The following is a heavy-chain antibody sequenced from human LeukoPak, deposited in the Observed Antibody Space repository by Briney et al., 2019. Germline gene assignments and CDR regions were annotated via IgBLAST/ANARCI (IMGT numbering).Heavy chain of an antibody. CDR3: AKRGVVIRVFLVGFHKEAYYFDS. V-gene: IGHV3-23*01. Sequence: GGSLRLSCAVSGITLSNYGMSWVRQAPGKGLEWVAGLSGSGGGTNYADSVQGRFTIFRDNPKNTLYLQMNSLRAEDTAVYFCAKRGVVIRVFLVGFHKEAYYFDSWGQGALVTVSS. D-gene: IGHD3-10*01. CDR2: LSGSGGGT. CDR1: GITLSNYG. J-gene: IGHJ4*02.